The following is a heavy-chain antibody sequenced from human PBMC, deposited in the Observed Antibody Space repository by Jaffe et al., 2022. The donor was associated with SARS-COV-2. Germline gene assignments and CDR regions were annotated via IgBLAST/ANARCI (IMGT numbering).Heavy chain of an antibody. D-gene: IGHD3-22*01. Sequence: QLQLQESGPGLVKPSETLSLTCTVSGGSISSSSYYWGWIRQPPGKGLEWIGSIYYSGSTYYNPSLKSRVTISVDTSKNQFSLKLSSVTAADTAVYYCARHHYDSSGYYLAYFDYWGQGTLVTVSS. CDR2: IYYSGST. J-gene: IGHJ4*02. CDR1: GGSISSSSYY. V-gene: IGHV4-39*01. CDR3: ARHHYDSSGYYLAYFDY.